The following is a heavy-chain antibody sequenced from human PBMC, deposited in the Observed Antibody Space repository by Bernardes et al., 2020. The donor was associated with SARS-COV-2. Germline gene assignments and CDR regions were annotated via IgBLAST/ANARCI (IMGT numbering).Heavy chain of an antibody. V-gene: IGHV4-34*01. Sequence: ETLSLTCVVFGGSFSRYYWTWIRQPPGKGLEWVGEINHSGTTNYNVSLNSRVTISMDTSNNQVSLKLRSLTAADTGVYYCARGRGSMDVWGKGTTVTVSS. CDR1: GGSFSRYY. CDR3: ARGRGSMDV. D-gene: IGHD1-26*01. CDR2: INHSGTT. J-gene: IGHJ6*03.